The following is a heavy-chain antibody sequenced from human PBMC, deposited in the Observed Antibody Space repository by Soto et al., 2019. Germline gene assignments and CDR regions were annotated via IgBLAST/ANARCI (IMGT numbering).Heavy chain of an antibody. CDR3: ARSYYYDSSGYYYFDY. CDR2: IYSGGST. J-gene: IGHJ4*02. CDR1: GFTVSSNY. D-gene: IGHD3-22*01. V-gene: IGHV3-66*01. Sequence: GGSLRLSCAASGFTVSSNYMSWVRQAPGKGLEWVSVIYSGGSTYYADSVKGRFTISRHNSKNTLYLQMNSLRDEDPAVYYCARSYYYDSSGYYYFDYWGQGTLVTGSP.